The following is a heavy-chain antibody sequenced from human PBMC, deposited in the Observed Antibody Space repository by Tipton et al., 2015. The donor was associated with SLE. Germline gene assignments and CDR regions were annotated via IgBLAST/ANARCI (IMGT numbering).Heavy chain of an antibody. Sequence: TLSLTCTVSGGSISGYYWSWIRQPAGKGLEWIGRVYSSGSTIYNPSIKSRITLSLDTSKNQFSLRVNSATAADTAVYYCARGGGSYDDYWGQGTLVTVSS. CDR2: VYSSGST. J-gene: IGHJ4*02. D-gene: IGHD1-26*01. CDR3: ARGGGSYDDY. V-gene: IGHV4-4*07. CDR1: GGSISGYY.